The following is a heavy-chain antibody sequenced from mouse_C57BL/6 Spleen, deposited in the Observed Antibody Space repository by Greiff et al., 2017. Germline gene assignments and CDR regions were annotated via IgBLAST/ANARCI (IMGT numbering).Heavy chain of an antibody. V-gene: IGHV1-52*01. CDR1: GYTFTSYW. CDR2: IDPSDSET. D-gene: IGHD2-1*01. CDR3: ARQGAYGNSPFAY. J-gene: IGHJ3*01. Sequence: QVQLQQSGAELVRPGSSVKLSCKASGYTFTSYWMHWVKQRPIQGLEWIGNIDPSDSETHYNQKFKDKATLTVDKSSSTAYMQLSSLTSEDSAVYYCARQGAYGNSPFAYWGQGTLVTVSA.